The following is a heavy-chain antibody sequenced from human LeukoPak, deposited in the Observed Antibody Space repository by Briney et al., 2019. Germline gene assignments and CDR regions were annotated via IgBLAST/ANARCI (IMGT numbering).Heavy chain of an antibody. CDR3: ARLGRGLEYYYGMDV. D-gene: IGHD7-27*01. CDR2: IYYSGTT. Sequence: SETLSLTCTVSGGSISSSSYYWSWIRQPPGKGLEWIGYIYYSGTTNYNPSLKSRVTISVDTSKNQFSLNLSSVTAADTAVYYCARLGRGLEYYYGMDVWGQGTTVTVSS. CDR1: GGSISSSSYY. J-gene: IGHJ6*02. V-gene: IGHV4-61*05.